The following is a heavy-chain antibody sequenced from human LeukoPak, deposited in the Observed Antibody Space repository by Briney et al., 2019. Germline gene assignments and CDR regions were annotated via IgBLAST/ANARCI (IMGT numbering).Heavy chain of an antibody. Sequence: GGSLRLSCAASGFTFSSYGMHWVRQAPGKGLEWVAVIWYDGSNKYYVDSVKGRFTISRDNSKNTLYLQMNSLRAEDTAVYYCAKDWAIGSSGWYGFDYWGQGTLVTVSS. D-gene: IGHD6-19*01. CDR3: AKDWAIGSSGWYGFDY. CDR1: GFTFSSYG. CDR2: IWYDGSNK. J-gene: IGHJ4*02. V-gene: IGHV3-33*06.